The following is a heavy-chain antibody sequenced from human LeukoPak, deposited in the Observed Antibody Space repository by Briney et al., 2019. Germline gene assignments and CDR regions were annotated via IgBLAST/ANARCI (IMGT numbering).Heavy chain of an antibody. CDR3: SGGRDITVAGPGGYFDY. D-gene: IGHD6-19*01. Sequence: GGSLRLSCAASGFIFSDYHMSWIRQASGKGLEWVAYISPGGDAVYFADSVRGRITVSRDNAKNSLFLQMGSLTAEDTAVYYCSGGRDITVAGPGGYFDYWGQGSLVTVSS. J-gene: IGHJ4*02. CDR1: GFIFSDYH. CDR2: ISPGGDAV. V-gene: IGHV3-11*01.